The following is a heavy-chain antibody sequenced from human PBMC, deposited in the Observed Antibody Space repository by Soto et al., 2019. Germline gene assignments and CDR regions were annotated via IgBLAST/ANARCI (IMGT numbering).Heavy chain of an antibody. D-gene: IGHD2-15*01. CDR2: IYYSGST. V-gene: IGHV4-59*01. J-gene: IGHJ4*02. Sequence: SETLSLTCTVSGGSISSYYWSWIRQPPGKGLEWIGYIYYSGSTNYNPSLKSRVTISVDTSKNQFSLKLSSVTAADTAVYYCARQRGCSGGSCYLFDYWGQGTLVTVYS. CDR1: GGSISSYY. CDR3: ARQRGCSGGSCYLFDY.